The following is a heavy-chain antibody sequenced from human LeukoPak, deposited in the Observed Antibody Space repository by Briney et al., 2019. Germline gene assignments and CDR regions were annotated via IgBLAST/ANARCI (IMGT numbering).Heavy chain of an antibody. J-gene: IGHJ6*02. CDR2: ISSRSSYM. CDR1: GFTFSSYS. V-gene: IGHV3-21*01. CDR3: ARDGHCSGGSCYGMDV. D-gene: IGHD2-15*01. Sequence: GGSLRLSCAASGFTFSSYSMNWVRQAPGKGLEWVSSISSRSSYMYYADSVKGRFTISRDNAKNSLYLQMNSLRAEDTAVYYCARDGHCSGGSCYGMDVWGQGTTVTVSS.